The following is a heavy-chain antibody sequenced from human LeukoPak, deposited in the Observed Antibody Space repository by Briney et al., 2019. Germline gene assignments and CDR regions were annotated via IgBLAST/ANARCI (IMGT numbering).Heavy chain of an antibody. V-gene: IGHV4-59*01. CDR3: ARDQGMATV. D-gene: IGHD4-4*01. Sequence: SETLSLTCTVSGGSISSYHWSWIRQPPGKGLERIGYIYYSGSTNYNPSLKSRVTISVDTSKNQFSLKLSSVTAADTAVYYCARDQGMATVWGQGTLVTVSS. CDR2: IYYSGST. CDR1: GGSISSYH. J-gene: IGHJ4*02.